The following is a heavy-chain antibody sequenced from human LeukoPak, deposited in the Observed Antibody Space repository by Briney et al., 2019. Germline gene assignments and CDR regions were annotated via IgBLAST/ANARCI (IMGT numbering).Heavy chain of an antibody. CDR1: GGSISSYY. D-gene: IGHD5-24*01. J-gene: IGHJ4*02. V-gene: IGHV4-59*01. CDR3: ARGGKDGYTK. CDR2: IYYSGST. Sequence: SETLSLTCTVSGGSISSYYWSWIRQPPGKGLEWIGYIYYSGSTNYNPSLKSRVTISVDTSKNQFSLRLSSVTAADTAVYYCARGGKDGYTKWGQGTLVTVSS.